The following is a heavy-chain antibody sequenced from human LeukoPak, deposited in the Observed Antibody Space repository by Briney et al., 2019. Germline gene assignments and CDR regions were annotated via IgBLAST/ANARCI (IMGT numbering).Heavy chain of an antibody. CDR2: ISSSSSYI. V-gene: IGHV3-21*01. J-gene: IGHJ4*02. CDR3: VRGRYDY. CDR1: GFTFSGYS. Sequence: GGSLRLSCAASGFTFSGYSMNWVRQAPGKGLEWVSSISSSSSYIYYADSMKGRFTVSRDNARNSVYLQMNSLRVEDTAVYYCVRGRYDYWGQGTLVTVSS.